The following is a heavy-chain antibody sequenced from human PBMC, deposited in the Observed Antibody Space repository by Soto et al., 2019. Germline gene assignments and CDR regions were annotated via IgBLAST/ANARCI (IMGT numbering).Heavy chain of an antibody. CDR1: GGSISSSSYY. D-gene: IGHD2-2*01. Sequence: QLQLQESGPGLVKPSETLSLTCTVSGGSISSSSYYWGWIRQPPGKGLEWMGRIYYSGSTYYNPSRKSRVPISLDTSKNHFSLKRSSVTAADTAVYYWARHAIMGVVPADSWFDPWGQGTLVTVSS. CDR3: ARHAIMGVVPADSWFDP. CDR2: IYYSGST. V-gene: IGHV4-39*01. J-gene: IGHJ5*02.